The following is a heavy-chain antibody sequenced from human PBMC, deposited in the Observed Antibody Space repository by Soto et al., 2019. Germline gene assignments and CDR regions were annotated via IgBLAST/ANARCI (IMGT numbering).Heavy chain of an antibody. CDR3: ARAPGIPPNGIDFDY. CDR2: INAGNGNT. J-gene: IGHJ4*02. D-gene: IGHD2-15*01. Sequence: ASVKVSCKASGYTFTSYAMHWVRQAPGQRLEWMGWINAGNGNTKYSQKFQGRVTITRDTSASTAYMELSSLRSEDTAVYYCARAPGIPPNGIDFDYWGQGTLVTVSS. CDR1: GYTFTSYA. V-gene: IGHV1-3*01.